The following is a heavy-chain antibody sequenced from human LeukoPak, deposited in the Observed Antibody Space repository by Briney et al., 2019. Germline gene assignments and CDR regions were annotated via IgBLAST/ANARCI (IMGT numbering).Heavy chain of an antibody. Sequence: PGGSLRLSCAASGFTFDDYGMSWVRQASGKGLEWVSGINWNGGSTGYADSVKGRFTISRDNAKNSLYLQMNSLRDEDTAVYYCARDEPGDDYGDYASFDYWGQGTLVTVFS. J-gene: IGHJ4*02. CDR1: GFTFDDYG. V-gene: IGHV3-20*04. CDR3: ARDEPGDDYGDYASFDY. D-gene: IGHD4-17*01. CDR2: INWNGGST.